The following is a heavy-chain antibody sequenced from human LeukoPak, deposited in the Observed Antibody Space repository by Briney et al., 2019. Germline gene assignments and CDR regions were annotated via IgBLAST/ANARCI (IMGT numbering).Heavy chain of an antibody. CDR2: IYYSGST. Sequence: SETLSLTCTVSGGSISSSRYYWGWIRQPPGKGLEWIGSIYYSGSTYYSPSLKSRVTISLDTSKNQFSLKLSSVTAADTAVYYCARPDYDILTGHLASDAFDIWGQGTMVTVSS. CDR3: ARPDYDILTGHLASDAFDI. D-gene: IGHD3-9*01. CDR1: GGSISSSRYY. J-gene: IGHJ3*02. V-gene: IGHV4-39*01.